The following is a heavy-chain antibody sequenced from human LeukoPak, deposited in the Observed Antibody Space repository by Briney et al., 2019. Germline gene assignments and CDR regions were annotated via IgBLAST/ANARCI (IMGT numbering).Heavy chain of an antibody. Sequence: PGGSLRLSCAASGFTFSNHAMSWVRQAPGKGLEWVSALSGSGGNTYYADSVKGRFTISRDNSKNTLYLQVNSLRADDTAVYYCAKGLGGATGYYGTDVWGQGTTVTVSS. CDR1: GFTFSNHA. CDR3: AKGLGGATGYYGTDV. CDR2: LSGSGGNT. D-gene: IGHD1-26*01. V-gene: IGHV3-23*01. J-gene: IGHJ6*02.